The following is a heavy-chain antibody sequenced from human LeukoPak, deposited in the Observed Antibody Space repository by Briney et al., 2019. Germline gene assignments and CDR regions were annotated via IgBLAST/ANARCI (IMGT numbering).Heavy chain of an antibody. D-gene: IGHD3-10*01. J-gene: IGHJ4*02. Sequence: SETLSFTCAVYGGSFSGYYWSWIRQPPGKGLEWIGEINHSGSTNYNPSLKSRVTISVDTSKNQFSLKLSSVTAADTAVYYCARLPTIYGSGSYWGFDYWGQGTLVTVSS. CDR1: GGSFSGYY. CDR3: ARLPTIYGSGSYWGFDY. V-gene: IGHV4-34*01. CDR2: INHSGST.